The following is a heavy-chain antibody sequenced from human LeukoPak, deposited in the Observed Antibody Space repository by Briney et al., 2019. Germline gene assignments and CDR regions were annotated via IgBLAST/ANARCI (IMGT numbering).Heavy chain of an antibody. CDR3: AGLPIVAVAGSGVDY. V-gene: IGHV1-2*02. Sequence: ASVKVSCKASGYTFTEYYMHWVRQAAGQGLEWMGWINPNSGGTNYAQKFQGRVTMTRDTSISTAYMELSRLRFDDTAVYYCAGLPIVAVAGSGVDYWGQGTLVTVSS. CDR1: GYTFTEYY. J-gene: IGHJ4*02. D-gene: IGHD6-19*01. CDR2: INPNSGGT.